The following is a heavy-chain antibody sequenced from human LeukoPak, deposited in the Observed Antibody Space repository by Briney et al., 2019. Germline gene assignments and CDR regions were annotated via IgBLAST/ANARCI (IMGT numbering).Heavy chain of an antibody. CDR2: INHSGST. J-gene: IGHJ4*02. D-gene: IGHD2-15*01. Sequence: SETLSLTCAVYGESFSGYYWSWIRQPPGQGLEWIGDINHSGSTNYNPSLKSRVTISVDTSKNQFSLNLNSVTAADTAVYYCARGGGRDFDYWGQGTLVTVSS. V-gene: IGHV4-34*01. CDR1: GESFSGYY. CDR3: ARGGGRDFDY.